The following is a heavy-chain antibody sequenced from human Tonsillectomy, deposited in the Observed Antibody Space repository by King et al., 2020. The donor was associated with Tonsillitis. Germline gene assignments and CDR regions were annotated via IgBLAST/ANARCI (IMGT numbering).Heavy chain of an antibody. CDR3: ARRVIITTGFYYMDF. J-gene: IGHJ6*03. CDR1: DGSISSSAYS. D-gene: IGHD3-22*01. CDR2: ISYSGST. V-gene: IGHV4-39*01. Sequence: QLQESGPGLVKPSETLSLTCTVSDGSISSSAYSWGWIRQPPGKGLEWIGSISYSGSTYYNSSLKSRVTISVDTSKNQFSLTLSSVTAADTAVYFCARRVIITTGFYYMDFWGKGTKVTVSS.